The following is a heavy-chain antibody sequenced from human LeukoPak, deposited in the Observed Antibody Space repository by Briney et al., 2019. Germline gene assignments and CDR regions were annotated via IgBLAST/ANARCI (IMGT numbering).Heavy chain of an antibody. V-gene: IGHV1-8*01. CDR2: MNPNSGNT. Sequence: ASVKVSCKASGYTFTSYDINWVRQATGQGLEWMGWMNPNSGNTGYAQKFQGRVTMTRNTSISTAYMELSSLRSEDTAVYYCAREEVDPASMDVWGQGTTVTVSS. D-gene: IGHD5-12*01. CDR3: AREEVDPASMDV. J-gene: IGHJ6*02. CDR1: GYTFTSYD.